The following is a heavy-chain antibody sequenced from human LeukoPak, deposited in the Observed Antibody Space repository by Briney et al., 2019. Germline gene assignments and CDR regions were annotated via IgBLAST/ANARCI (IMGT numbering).Heavy chain of an antibody. J-gene: IGHJ6*03. CDR3: AGASKDSSSWYYYYYMDV. V-gene: IGHV1-69*05. CDR1: GGTFSSYA. CDR2: IIPIFGTA. Sequence: ASVKVSCKASGGTFSSYAISWVRQAPGQGLEWMGGIIPIFGTANYAQKFQGRVTITTDESTSTAYMELSSLRSEDTAVYYCAGASKDSSSWYYYYYMDVWGKGTTVTVSS. D-gene: IGHD6-13*01.